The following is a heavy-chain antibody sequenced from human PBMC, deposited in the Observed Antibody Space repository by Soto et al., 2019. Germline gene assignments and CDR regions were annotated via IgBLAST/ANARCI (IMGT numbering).Heavy chain of an antibody. D-gene: IGHD2-21*02. Sequence: SETLSLACTVSGGSISRYSWSWIRQPPGKGLEWIGYLYNTGSTIYNPSLKSRVTISVDTSKNQFSLKLNSVTAADTAVYYCAIYLWGYCRTDCNPLDVSGPGTTVSVS. V-gene: IGHV4-59*01. CDR3: AIYLWGYCRTDCNPLDV. CDR2: LYNTGST. J-gene: IGHJ6*02. CDR1: GGSISRYS.